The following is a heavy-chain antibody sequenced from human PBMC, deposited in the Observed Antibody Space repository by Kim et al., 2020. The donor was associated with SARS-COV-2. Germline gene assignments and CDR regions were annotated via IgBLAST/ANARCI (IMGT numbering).Heavy chain of an antibody. CDR3: AREALREYGVPDV. D-gene: IGHD3-10*01. CDR1: GFTVRTYW. CDR2: INKDGSHA. J-gene: IGHJ6*04. V-gene: IGHV3-7*01. Sequence: GGSLRLSCAASGFTVRTYWMGWVRQAPGEGLVGEAYINKDGSHAVYVDAVKGRFTISRDNAKNSLYLQMVSLRVEDTAVYHCAREALREYGVPDVWGDGTTLTVPS.